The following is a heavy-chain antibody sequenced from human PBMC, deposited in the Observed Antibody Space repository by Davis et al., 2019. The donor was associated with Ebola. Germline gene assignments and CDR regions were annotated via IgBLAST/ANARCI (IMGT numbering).Heavy chain of an antibody. Sequence: PSETLSLTCTVSGGSISSYYWSWIRQPAGKGLEWIGYIYYSGSTYYNPSLKSRVTISADTSKNQFSLKLSSVTAADTAVYYCARGVYYGSGPWGLWGQGTLVTVSS. J-gene: IGHJ4*02. D-gene: IGHD3-10*01. CDR2: IYYSGST. CDR1: GGSISSYY. V-gene: IGHV4-59*06. CDR3: ARGVYYGSGPWGL.